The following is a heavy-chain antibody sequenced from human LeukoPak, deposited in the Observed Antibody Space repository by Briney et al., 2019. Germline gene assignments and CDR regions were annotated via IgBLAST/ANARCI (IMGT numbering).Heavy chain of an antibody. CDR1: GFTFDDYA. CDR2: ISWNSGST. V-gene: IGHV3-9*01. CDR3: AKDFRCSSTSCYTGFDY. D-gene: IGHD2-2*02. Sequence: PGRSLRLSCAASGFTFDDYAMHWVRQAPGKGLEWVSGISWNSGSTGYADSVKGRFTISRDNAKNSLYLQMNSLRAEDTALYYCAKDFRCSSTSCYTGFDYWGQGTLVTVSS. J-gene: IGHJ4*02.